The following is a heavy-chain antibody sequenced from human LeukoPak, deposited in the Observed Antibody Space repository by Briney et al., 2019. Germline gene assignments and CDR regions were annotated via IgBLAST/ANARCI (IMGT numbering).Heavy chain of an antibody. CDR3: ARDFHQFDY. V-gene: IGHV1-69*05. J-gene: IGHJ4*02. CDR1: GGTFSSYA. Sequence: SVKVSCKASGGTFSSYAISWVRQAPGQGLEWMGGIIPIFGTANYAQKFQGRVTMTTDTSTSTAYMELRSLRSDDTAVYYCARDFHQFDYWGQGTLVTVSS. CDR2: IIPIFGTA.